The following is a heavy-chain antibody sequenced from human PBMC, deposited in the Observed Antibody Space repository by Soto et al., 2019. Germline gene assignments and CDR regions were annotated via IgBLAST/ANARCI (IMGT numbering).Heavy chain of an antibody. Sequence: QVQLVQSGAEVKKPGSSVKVSCKASGGTFSSFAISWVRQAPGQGLEWMGGIIPIFGTANYAQRFQGRVTITADETARTANMVVSNLRSQYTAAYYCARGKPPGSNSFGAVDIWGQGTRVTVSS. CDR2: IIPIFGTA. V-gene: IGHV1-69*01. D-gene: IGHD3-16*01. J-gene: IGHJ3*02. CDR3: ARGKPPGSNSFGAVDI. CDR1: GGTFSSFA.